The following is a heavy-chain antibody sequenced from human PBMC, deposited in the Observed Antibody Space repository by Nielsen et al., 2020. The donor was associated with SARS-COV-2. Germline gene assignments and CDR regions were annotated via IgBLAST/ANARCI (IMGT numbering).Heavy chain of an antibody. CDR3: ARDTIYDYGDTPGYDY. J-gene: IGHJ4*02. CDR2: IKQDGSEK. V-gene: IGHV3-7*01. D-gene: IGHD4-17*01. Sequence: GESLKISCAASGFTFSSYWMSWVRQAPGKGLEWVANIKQDGSEKYYVDSVKGRFTISRDNAKNSLYLQMNSLRAEDTAVYYCARDTIYDYGDTPGYDYWGQGTLVTVSS. CDR1: GFTFSSYW.